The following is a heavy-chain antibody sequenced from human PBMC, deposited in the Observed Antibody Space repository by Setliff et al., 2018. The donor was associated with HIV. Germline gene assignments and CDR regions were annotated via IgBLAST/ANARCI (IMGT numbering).Heavy chain of an antibody. J-gene: IGHJ1*01. V-gene: IGHV1-2*06. D-gene: IGHD2-8*01. CDR1: GYTFTGYY. CDR3: ARAKYCTNGVCVGYFQH. Sequence: ASVKVSCKASGYTFTGYYMHWVRQAPGQGLEWMGRINPNSGGTNYAQKFQGRVTMTRDTSISTAYMELSRLRSDDTAVYYCARAKYCTNGVCVGYFQHWGQGTLVTAPQ. CDR2: INPNSGGT.